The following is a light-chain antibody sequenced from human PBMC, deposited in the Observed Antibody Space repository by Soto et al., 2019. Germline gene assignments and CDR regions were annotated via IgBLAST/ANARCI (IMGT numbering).Light chain of an antibody. V-gene: IGLV2-8*01. CDR2: EVN. J-gene: IGLJ2*01. Sequence: QSALTQPPSASGSPGQPVTISCTGTSSDVGGYNYVFWYQQHPGKAPKLMIYEVNKRPSGVPDRFSGSKSGNTASLTVSGLQADDEADYYCSSYAGSNNLVFGGGTQLTVL. CDR3: SSYAGSNNLV. CDR1: SSDVGGYNY.